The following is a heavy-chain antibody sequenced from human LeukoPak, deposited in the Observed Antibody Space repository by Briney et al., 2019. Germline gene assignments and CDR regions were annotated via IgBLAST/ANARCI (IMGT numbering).Heavy chain of an antibody. CDR3: ARALGHYYYYGMDV. V-gene: IGHV4-30-2*01. CDR1: GGSISSGGYS. J-gene: IGHJ6*02. Sequence: SETLSLTCAVSGGSISSGGYSWSWIRQPPGKGLEWIGYIYHSGCTYYNPSLKSRVTISVDTSKNQFSLKLSSVTAADTAVYYCARALGHYYYYGMDVWGQGTTVTVSS. D-gene: IGHD7-27*01. CDR2: IYHSGCT.